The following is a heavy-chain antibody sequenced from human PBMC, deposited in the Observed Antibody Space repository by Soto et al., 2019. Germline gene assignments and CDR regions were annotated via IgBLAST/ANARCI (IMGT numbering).Heavy chain of an antibody. Sequence: QVQLVQSGAEVKKPGASVKVSCKASGYTFTSYDINWVRQATGQGLEWMGWMNPNSGNTGYAQKFQGRVTRTRNTSISKAYMELSSLRSDDTAGYYCATVPRVWGSYRYHNWFDPWGQGTLVTVSS. CDR3: ATVPRVWGSYRYHNWFDP. CDR2: MNPNSGNT. CDR1: GYTFTSYD. J-gene: IGHJ5*02. V-gene: IGHV1-8*01. D-gene: IGHD3-16*02.